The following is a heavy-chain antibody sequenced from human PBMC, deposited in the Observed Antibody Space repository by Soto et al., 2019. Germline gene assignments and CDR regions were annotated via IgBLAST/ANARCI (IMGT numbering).Heavy chain of an antibody. CDR3: ARGRIVEVVAATDFFAY. Sequence: PSETLSLTCTVSGGSLSSGVFYWSWIRRYSRNARTGIGDIFYSGRTYYNPSLKSLGTISVDTSTNQFSLKLRYGTAADTAVYYCARGRIVEVVAATDFFAYWRQGALVTVSS. CDR1: GGSLSSGVFY. D-gene: IGHD2-15*01. V-gene: IGHV4-31*01. J-gene: IGHJ4*02. CDR2: IFYSGRT.